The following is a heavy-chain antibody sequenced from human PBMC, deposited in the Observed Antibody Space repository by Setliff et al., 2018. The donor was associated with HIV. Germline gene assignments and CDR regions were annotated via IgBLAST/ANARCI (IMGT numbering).Heavy chain of an antibody. CDR1: GDSISGFF. CDR3: ARRYSSGYFVY. V-gene: IGHV4-4*08. CDR2: IFTNEFT. J-gene: IGHJ4*02. D-gene: IGHD3-22*01. Sequence: SETLSLTCNVSGDSISGFFWTWIRQPPGKRLEWIGSIFTNEFTYYNPSLKSRVTISADTSNTQFSLKLRSVTAADTAVYYCARRYSSGYFVYWGQGTLVTVSS.